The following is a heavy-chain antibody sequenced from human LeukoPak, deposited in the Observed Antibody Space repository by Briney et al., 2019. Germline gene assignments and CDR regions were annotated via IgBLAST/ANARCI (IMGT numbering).Heavy chain of an antibody. J-gene: IGHJ4*02. Sequence: GGSLRLSCVASGFTFSRYSLSWVRQAPGKGLEWVSAISGSGGNTYYADSVKGRFTISRDNAKNSLYLQMNSLRAEDTAVYYCARVLKARELLGADFDYWGQGTLVTVSS. CDR3: ARVLKARELLGADFDY. D-gene: IGHD1-26*01. V-gene: IGHV3-21*01. CDR2: ISGSGGNT. CDR1: GFTFSRYS.